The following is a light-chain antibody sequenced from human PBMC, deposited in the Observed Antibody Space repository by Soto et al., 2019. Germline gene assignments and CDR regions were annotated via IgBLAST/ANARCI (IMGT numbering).Light chain of an antibody. CDR1: QSVRSNY. V-gene: IGKV3-20*01. CDR3: QQYVSSPKT. J-gene: IGKJ1*01. CDR2: GAS. Sequence: DIVLTQSPGTLSLSPGERATLSCRASQSVRSNYLAWFQQKPGQAPRLLIYGASSRATGIPDRFIGSGSGTEFTLSITRLELEDFAVYYCQQYVSSPKTFGQGTKVEIK.